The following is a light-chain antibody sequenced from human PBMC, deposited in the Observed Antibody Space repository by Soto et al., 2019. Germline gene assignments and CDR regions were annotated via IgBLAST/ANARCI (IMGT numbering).Light chain of an antibody. V-gene: IGKV1-8*01. Sequence: AIRMTQSPSSLSASTGDRVTITCRASQGISSYLAWYQQKPGKAPQLLIYAASTLQSGVPSRFSGSGSGTDFTRTISCLQSEDCATYYCQQYYSYPLYTFGQGNKLEIK. CDR3: QQYYSYPLYT. CDR2: AAS. CDR1: QGISSY. J-gene: IGKJ2*01.